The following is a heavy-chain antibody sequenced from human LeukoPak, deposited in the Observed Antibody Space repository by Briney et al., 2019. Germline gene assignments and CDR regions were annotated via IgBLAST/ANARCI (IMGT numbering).Heavy chain of an antibody. CDR1: GFTFSNAW. J-gene: IGHJ4*02. CDR2: IKSKTDGGTT. CDR3: TTGSGSSGWPDYYFDY. D-gene: IGHD6-19*01. Sequence: NAGGSLRLSCVASGFTFSNAWMSWVRQAPGKGLEWVGRIKSKTDGGTTDYAAPVKGRFTISRDDSKNTLYLQMNSLKTEDTAVYYCTTGSGSSGWPDYYFDYWGQGTLVTVS. V-gene: IGHV3-15*01.